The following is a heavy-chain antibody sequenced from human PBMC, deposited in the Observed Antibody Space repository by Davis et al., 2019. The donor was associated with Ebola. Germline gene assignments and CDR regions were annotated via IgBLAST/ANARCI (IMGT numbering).Heavy chain of an antibody. Sequence: SVKVSCKASGDNFITYTIHWVRQAPGQGLEWVGGIIPMLGTTKVTQRFQGRVTITADKSTTTAHMELNSLRSEDTAVYYCARRGRSDYYYQSSDFHDSFDMWGQGTMVTVSS. J-gene: IGHJ3*02. V-gene: IGHV1-69*06. CDR1: GDNFITYT. CDR2: IIPMLGTT. D-gene: IGHD3-22*01. CDR3: ARRGRSDYYYQSSDFHDSFDM.